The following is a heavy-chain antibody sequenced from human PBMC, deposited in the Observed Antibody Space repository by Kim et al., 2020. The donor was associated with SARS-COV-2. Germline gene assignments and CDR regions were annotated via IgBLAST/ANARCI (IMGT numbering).Heavy chain of an antibody. CDR2: INTNTGNP. Sequence: ASVKVSCKASGYTFTSYAMNWVRQAPGQGLEWMGWINTNTGNPTYAQGFTGRFVFSLDTSVSTEDLQISSLKAEDTAVYYCARDPGYGEYEYYYYGMGVWGQGTTVTVSS. V-gene: IGHV7-4-1*02. CDR3: ARDPGYGEYEYYYYGMGV. J-gene: IGHJ6*02. D-gene: IGHD4-17*01. CDR1: GYTFTSYA.